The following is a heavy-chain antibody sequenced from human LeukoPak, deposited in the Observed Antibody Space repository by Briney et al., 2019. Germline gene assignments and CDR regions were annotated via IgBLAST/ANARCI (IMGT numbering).Heavy chain of an antibody. J-gene: IGHJ3*02. Sequence: SVKVSCKASGGTFSSYAISWVRQAPGQGLEWMGRIIPILGIANYAQKFQGRATITADKSTSTAYMELSSLRSEDTAVYYCARWIAVASEYNAFDIWGQGTMVTVSS. D-gene: IGHD6-19*01. CDR1: GGTFSSYA. CDR3: ARWIAVASEYNAFDI. V-gene: IGHV1-69*04. CDR2: IIPILGIA.